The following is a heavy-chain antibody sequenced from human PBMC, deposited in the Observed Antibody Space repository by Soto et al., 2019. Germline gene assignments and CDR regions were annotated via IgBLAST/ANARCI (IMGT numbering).Heavy chain of an antibody. J-gene: IGHJ6*02. Sequence: EVQLVESGGGLVQPGGSLRLSCVASGFTFDTYALDWVHQAPGKGLEWVSYINTGGTIYYADSVKGRFTISRDNAKNSLYLQMNSLRDEDTAVYYCARDGRRGYDMDVWGQGTTVTVSS. CDR1: GFTFDTYA. D-gene: IGHD3-10*01. V-gene: IGHV3-48*02. CDR3: ARDGRRGYDMDV. CDR2: INTGGTI.